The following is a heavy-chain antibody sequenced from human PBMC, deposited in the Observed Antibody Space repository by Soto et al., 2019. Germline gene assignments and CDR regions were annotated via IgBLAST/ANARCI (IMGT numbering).Heavy chain of an antibody. CDR2: IYYSGST. D-gene: IGHD6-6*01. V-gene: IGHV4-59*01. CDR3: ARVAIAAHDAFDI. Sequence: SETLSLTCTVSGGSISSYYWSWIRQPPGKGLEWIGYIYYSGSTNYNPSLKSRVTISVDTSKNQFSLKLSSVTAADTAVYYCARVAIAAHDAFDIWGQGTMVTVSS. J-gene: IGHJ3*02. CDR1: GGSISSYY.